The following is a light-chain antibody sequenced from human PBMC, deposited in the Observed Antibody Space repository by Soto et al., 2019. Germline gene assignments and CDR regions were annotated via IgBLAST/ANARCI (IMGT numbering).Light chain of an antibody. V-gene: IGKV3-20*01. CDR2: GAS. CDR1: QSVDSNY. Sequence: EIVLTQSPGTLSLSPGEEATLSCRASQSVDSNYLAWYQQKPGQTPRLIIYGASGRADGIPHRFRGSGFGTDFTLTISKVEPEDFAVYYCQQYGTPRSVTFGQGTRLEIK. CDR3: QQYGTPRSVT. J-gene: IGKJ5*01.